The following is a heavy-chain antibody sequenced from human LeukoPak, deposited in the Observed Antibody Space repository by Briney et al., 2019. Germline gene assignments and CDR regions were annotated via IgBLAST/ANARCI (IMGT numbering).Heavy chain of an antibody. J-gene: IGHJ4*02. CDR1: GYTFTSYG. Sequence: GASVKVSCKASGYTFTSYGISWVRQAPGRGLEWMGWISAYNGNTNYAQKLQGRVTMTTDTSTSTAYMELRSLRSDDTAVYYCARAITMIVVVNFDYWGQGTLVTVSS. D-gene: IGHD3-22*01. CDR3: ARAITMIVVVNFDY. V-gene: IGHV1-18*01. CDR2: ISAYNGNT.